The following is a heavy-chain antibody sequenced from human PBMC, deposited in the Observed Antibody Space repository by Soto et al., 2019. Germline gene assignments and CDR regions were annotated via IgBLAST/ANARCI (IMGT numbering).Heavy chain of an antibody. CDR2: ISSSSSYI. Sequence: AGSLRLSCAASGFTFSSYSMNWVRQAPGKGLEWVSSISSSSSYIYYADSVKGRFTISRDNAKNSLYLQMNSLRAEDTAVYYCARGDNDILTGYYSPYYYYYGMDVWGQGTTVTVSS. V-gene: IGHV3-21*01. D-gene: IGHD3-9*01. CDR1: GFTFSSYS. J-gene: IGHJ6*02. CDR3: ARGDNDILTGYYSPYYYYYGMDV.